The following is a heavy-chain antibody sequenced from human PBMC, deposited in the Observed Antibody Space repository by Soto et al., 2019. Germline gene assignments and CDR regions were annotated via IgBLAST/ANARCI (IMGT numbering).Heavy chain of an antibody. J-gene: IGHJ4*02. CDR2: INPNSGAT. CDR3: ARGGGTILAPLP. Sequence: GXSVKVSCNASGYTFTGYFIHWVRQAPGQGLEWMGWINPNSGATKYAQKFQGRVTMTRDTSISTAYMELTLLRSDDTAIYYCARGGGTILAPLPWGEGTLVTVSS. D-gene: IGHD3-3*01. V-gene: IGHV1-2*02. CDR1: GYTFTGYF.